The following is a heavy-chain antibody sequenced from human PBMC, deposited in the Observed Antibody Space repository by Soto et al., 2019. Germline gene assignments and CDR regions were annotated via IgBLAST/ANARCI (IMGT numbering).Heavy chain of an antibody. CDR1: RYTFNSYY. J-gene: IGHJ4*02. Sequence: GASVEVSCKASRYTFNSYYMNWVRQAPGQGLEWLGIINPSGGYTTYAQRFLGRVTMTTDTSTSTAYMELRSLRSDDTAVYYCARDVDTMIVVVISPGFDYWGQGTLVTVSS. V-gene: IGHV1-46*02. CDR2: INPSGGYT. CDR3: ARDVDTMIVVVISPGFDY. D-gene: IGHD3-22*01.